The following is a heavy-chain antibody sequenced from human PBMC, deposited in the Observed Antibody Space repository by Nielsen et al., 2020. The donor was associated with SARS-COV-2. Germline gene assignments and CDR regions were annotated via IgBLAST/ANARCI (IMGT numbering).Heavy chain of an antibody. Sequence: SETLSLTCTVSGSSISSGGYYWSWIRQHPGKGLEWIGYIYYSGSTYYNPSLKSRVTISVDTSKNQFSLKLSSVTAADTAVYYCARGKTIFGVVMGAFDIWGQGTMVTVSS. CDR1: GSSISSGGYY. CDR2: IYYSGST. J-gene: IGHJ3*02. D-gene: IGHD3-3*01. V-gene: IGHV4-31*03. CDR3: ARGKTIFGVVMGAFDI.